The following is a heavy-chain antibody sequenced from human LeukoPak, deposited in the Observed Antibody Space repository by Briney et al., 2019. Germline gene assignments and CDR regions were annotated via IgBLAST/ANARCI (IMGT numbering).Heavy chain of an antibody. CDR1: GGTFSSYA. J-gene: IGHJ5*02. D-gene: IGHD3-9*01. Sequence: SVKVSCKASGGTFSSYAISWVRQAPGQGLEWMGGIIPIFGTANYAQKFQGRVTMSTDTSTSTAYMELRSLRFDDTAIYYCVKDWHILTGRNCFDPWGQGTLVTVSS. CDR3: VKDWHILTGRNCFDP. CDR2: IIPIFGTA. V-gene: IGHV1-69*05.